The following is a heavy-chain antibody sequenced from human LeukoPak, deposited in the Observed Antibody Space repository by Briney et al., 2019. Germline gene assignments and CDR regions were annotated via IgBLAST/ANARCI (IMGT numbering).Heavy chain of an antibody. D-gene: IGHD2-8*01. CDR2: IQYDGSNA. CDR3: AKDRCSNGVGCYYYYMDV. Sequence: RSGGSLRLSCAASGFTVSSNYMSWVRQAPGKGLGWVAYIQYDGSNAQYADSVKGRFSISRDSSKNILYLQMNSLRAEDTAVYYCAKDRCSNGVGCYYYYMDVWGKGTTVTISS. V-gene: IGHV3-30*02. J-gene: IGHJ6*03. CDR1: GFTVSSNY.